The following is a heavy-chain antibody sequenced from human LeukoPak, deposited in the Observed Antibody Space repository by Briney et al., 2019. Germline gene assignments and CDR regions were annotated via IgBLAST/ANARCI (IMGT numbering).Heavy chain of an antibody. Sequence: PSETLSLTCTVSGGSISSYYWSWIRQPPGKGLEWIGEINHSGSTNYNPSLKSRVTISVDSSKNQFSLKLSSVTAADTAVYYCARGGTYDILTGYYIRYYYYYMDVWGKGTTVTVSS. V-gene: IGHV4-34*01. CDR3: ARGGTYDILTGYYIRYYYYYMDV. J-gene: IGHJ6*03. CDR1: GGSISSYY. D-gene: IGHD3-9*01. CDR2: INHSGST.